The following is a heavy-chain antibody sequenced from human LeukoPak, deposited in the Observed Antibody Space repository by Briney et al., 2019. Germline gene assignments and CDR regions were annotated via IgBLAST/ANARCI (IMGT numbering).Heavy chain of an antibody. V-gene: IGHV3-11*01. CDR2: ISSSGDTI. D-gene: IGHD6-13*01. J-gene: IGHJ4*02. CDR1: GFTFSDYY. Sequence: PGGSLRLSCAASGFTFSDYYMSWIRQAPGEGLEWVSYISSSGDTIYYADSVKGRFTISRDNAKNSLYLQMNSLRAEDTAVYYCAREGTSGYSRSWYYYFDYWGQGTLVTVSS. CDR3: AREGTSGYSRSWYYYFDY.